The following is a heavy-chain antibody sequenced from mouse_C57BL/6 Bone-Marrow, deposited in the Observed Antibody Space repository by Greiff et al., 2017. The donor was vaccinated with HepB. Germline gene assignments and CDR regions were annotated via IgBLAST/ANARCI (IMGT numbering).Heavy chain of an antibody. CDR2: INPGSGGT. CDR1: GYAFTNYL. CDR3: ARKVGSSYLYFDY. D-gene: IGHD1-1*01. Sequence: VQLQESGAELVRPGTSVKVSCKASGYAFTNYLIEWVKQRPGQGLEWIGVINPGSGGTNYNEKFKGKATLTADKSSSTAYMQLSSLTSEDSAVYFCARKVGSSYLYFDYWGQGTTLTVSS. V-gene: IGHV1-54*01. J-gene: IGHJ2*01.